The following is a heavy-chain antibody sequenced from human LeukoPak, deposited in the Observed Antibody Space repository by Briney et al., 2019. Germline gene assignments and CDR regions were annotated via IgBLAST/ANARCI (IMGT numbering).Heavy chain of an antibody. D-gene: IGHD1-26*01. CDR1: GFTVSSNY. V-gene: IGHV3-53*01. CDR3: AKDRSIGTYYTFDH. Sequence: PGGSLRLSCAASGFTVSSNYMTWVRQAPGKGLEWVSVIHKSAITYYADTVKGRFTISRDNSKNTLYLQMSSLAAADTAVYYCAKDRSIGTYYTFDHWGQGTLVTVSS. J-gene: IGHJ4*02. CDR2: IHKSAIT.